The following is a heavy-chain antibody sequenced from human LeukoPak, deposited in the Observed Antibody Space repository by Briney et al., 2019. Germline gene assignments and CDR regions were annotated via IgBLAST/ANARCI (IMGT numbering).Heavy chain of an antibody. Sequence: GGSLRLSCAASGFTFSRYAMSWVRQAPGKRLEWVSAISGSGGSTNYVDSVKGRFTISRDNSKNTLFLQMNSLRVEDTALYYCAKDPRITKNHYYYYYMDVWGKGTTVTVSS. CDR3: AKDPRITKNHYYYYYMDV. CDR1: GFTFSRYA. CDR2: ISGSGGST. V-gene: IGHV3-23*01. D-gene: IGHD3-3*01. J-gene: IGHJ6*03.